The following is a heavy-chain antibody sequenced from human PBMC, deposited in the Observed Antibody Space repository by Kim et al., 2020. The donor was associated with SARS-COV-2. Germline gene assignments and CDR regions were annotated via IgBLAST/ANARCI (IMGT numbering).Heavy chain of an antibody. CDR3: AGVGDGYGGNSGFYMDV. Sequence: SETLSLTCTVSGGSISSYYWSWIRQPPGKGLEWMGYIYYSWSTNYNPSLQSRVTISVDTSKNQFSLKLSSVTAADTAVDYCAGVGDGYGGNSGFYMDVRGKGTTATV. V-gene: IGHV4-59*01. CDR1: GGSISSYY. D-gene: IGHD4-17*01. CDR2: IYYSWST. J-gene: IGHJ6*03.